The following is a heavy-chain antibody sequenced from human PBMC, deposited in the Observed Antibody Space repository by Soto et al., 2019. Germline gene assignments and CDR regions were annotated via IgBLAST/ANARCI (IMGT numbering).Heavy chain of an antibody. D-gene: IGHD1-26*01. Sequence: GGSLRLSCAASGFTFSFYAMHWVRQAPGKGLEWVAVISYNGRNKHYADSVKGRFTVSRDNSKNTLYLQMNSLRAEDTAVYFCARYSGKYQGPIDYWGQGTLVTVSS. CDR3: ARYSGKYQGPIDY. CDR1: GFTFSFYA. CDR2: ISYNGRNK. V-gene: IGHV3-30*04. J-gene: IGHJ4*02.